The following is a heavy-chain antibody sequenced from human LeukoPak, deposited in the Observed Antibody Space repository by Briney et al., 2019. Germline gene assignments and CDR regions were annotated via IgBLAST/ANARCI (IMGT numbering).Heavy chain of an antibody. D-gene: IGHD3-9*01. V-gene: IGHV3-30*04. Sequence: GGSLRLSCAASGFTFSGSAMHWVRQAPGKGLEWVAVISYDGSNKYYADSVKGRFTISRDNSKNTLYLQMNSLRAEDTAVYYCARDLRSYDILTGYYGMDVWGQGTTVTVSS. CDR2: ISYDGSNK. CDR3: ARDLRSYDILTGYYGMDV. J-gene: IGHJ6*02. CDR1: GFTFSGSA.